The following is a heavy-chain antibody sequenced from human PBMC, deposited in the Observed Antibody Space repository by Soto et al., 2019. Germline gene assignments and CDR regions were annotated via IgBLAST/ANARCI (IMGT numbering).Heavy chain of an antibody. CDR2: ISSSSSTI. V-gene: IGHV3-48*02. J-gene: IGHJ4*02. Sequence: PGGSLRLSCAASGFTFSSYSMNWVRQAPGKGLEWVSYISSSSSTIYYADSVKGRFTISRDNAKNSLYLQMNSLRDEDTAVYYCARDLTIHYYDSSGSAPGFDDWGQGTLVTVSS. CDR3: ARDLTIHYYDSSGSAPGFDD. D-gene: IGHD3-22*01. CDR1: GFTFSSYS.